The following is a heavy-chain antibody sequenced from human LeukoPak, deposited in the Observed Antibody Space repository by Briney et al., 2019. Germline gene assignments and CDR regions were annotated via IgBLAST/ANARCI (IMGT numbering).Heavy chain of an antibody. Sequence: ASVKVSCKASGYTFTNYYVHWVRQAPGQGLEWMGWINPNTGGTNYAQKFQGRVTMTRDTSISTAYLELRRLRSDDTAVYYCARDEILPWFGDLDYWGQGTLVTVSS. V-gene: IGHV1-2*02. CDR3: ARDEILPWFGDLDY. CDR1: GYTFTNYY. CDR2: INPNTGGT. D-gene: IGHD3-10*01. J-gene: IGHJ4*02.